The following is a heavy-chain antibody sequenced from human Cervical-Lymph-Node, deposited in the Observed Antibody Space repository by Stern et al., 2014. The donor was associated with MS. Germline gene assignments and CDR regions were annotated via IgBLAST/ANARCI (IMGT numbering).Heavy chain of an antibody. V-gene: IGHV1-58*01. J-gene: IGHJ3*02. Sequence: QLVESGPEVKKPGTSVKVSCKASGFTFTSSAVQWVRQARVQLLECVGWIVVGSGNTNYAQKFQERVTITRDMSTSTAYMELSSLRSEDTAVYYCAAEPMYYSDSVGAFDIWGQGTMVTVSS. CDR3: AAEPMYYSDSVGAFDI. CDR2: IVVGSGNT. D-gene: IGHD3-22*01. CDR1: GFTFTSSA.